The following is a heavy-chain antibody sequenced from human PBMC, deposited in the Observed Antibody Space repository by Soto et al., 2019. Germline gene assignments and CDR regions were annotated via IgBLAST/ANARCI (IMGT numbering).Heavy chain of an antibody. CDR2: ISAYNGNT. J-gene: IGHJ6*03. CDR1: GYTFTSYG. Sequence: QVQLVQSGAEVKKPGASVKVSCKASGYTFTSYGISWVRQAPGQGLEWMGWISAYNGNTKYAQKLQGRVTMTTDTSTSTAYMELRSLRSDDTAVYYCARSGYSSSWYFFSWDYYYYMDVWGKGTTVTVSS. D-gene: IGHD6-13*01. CDR3: ARSGYSSSWYFFSWDYYYYMDV. V-gene: IGHV1-18*01.